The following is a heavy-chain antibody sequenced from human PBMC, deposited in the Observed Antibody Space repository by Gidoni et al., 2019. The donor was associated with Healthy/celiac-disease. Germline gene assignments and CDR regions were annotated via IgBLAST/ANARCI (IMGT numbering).Heavy chain of an antibody. Sequence: EVQLVESGGGLVQSGGSLRLSCAASGFTFSSYEMNWVRQAPGKGLEWVSYISSSGSTIYYADSVKGRFTISRDNAKNSLYLQMNSLRAEDTAVYYCASPFTMIATFDIWGQGTMVTVSS. D-gene: IGHD3-22*01. CDR2: ISSSGSTI. CDR3: ASPFTMIATFDI. CDR1: GFTFSSYE. J-gene: IGHJ3*02. V-gene: IGHV3-48*03.